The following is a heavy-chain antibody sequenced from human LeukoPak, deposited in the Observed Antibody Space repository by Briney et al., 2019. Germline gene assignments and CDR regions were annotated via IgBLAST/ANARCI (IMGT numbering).Heavy chain of an antibody. CDR1: GGSISSYY. J-gene: IGHJ5*02. Sequence: SETLSLTCTVSGGSISSYYWSWIRQPPGKGLEWIGYIYYSGSTNYNPSLKSRVTISVDTSKNQFSLKLSSVTAADAAVYHCARGRSGWYWFDPWGQGTLVTVSS. D-gene: IGHD6-19*01. V-gene: IGHV4-59*01. CDR2: IYYSGST. CDR3: ARGRSGWYWFDP.